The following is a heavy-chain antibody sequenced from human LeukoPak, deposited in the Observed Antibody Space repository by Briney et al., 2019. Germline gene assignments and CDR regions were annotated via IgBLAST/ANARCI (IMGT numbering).Heavy chain of an antibody. CDR2: IAAVGDT. CDR1: GFTFSSYD. Sequence: GGSLRLSCAASGFTFSSYDMHWVRQSTGRGLEWVSAIAAVGDTYYPGSVKGRFTISRDNAKNSMYLQMNSLRAGDTAVYYCARWERGHYAYWGQGTPVTVSS. D-gene: IGHD3-3*01. CDR3: ARWERGHYAY. J-gene: IGHJ4*02. V-gene: IGHV3-13*01.